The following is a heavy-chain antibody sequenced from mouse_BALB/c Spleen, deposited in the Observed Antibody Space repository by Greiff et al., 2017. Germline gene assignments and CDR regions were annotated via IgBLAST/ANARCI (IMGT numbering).Heavy chain of an antibody. V-gene: IGHV5-6-5*01. D-gene: IGHD2-14*01. CDR1: GFTFSSYA. CDR3: ARGEIGTTSLFAY. Sequence: EVHLVESGGGLVKPGGSLKLSCAASGFTFSSYAMSWVRQTPEKRLEWVASISSGGSTYYPDSVKGRFTISRDNARNILYLQMSSLRSEDTAMYYCARGEIGTTSLFAYWGQGTLVTVSA. CDR2: ISSGGST. J-gene: IGHJ3*01.